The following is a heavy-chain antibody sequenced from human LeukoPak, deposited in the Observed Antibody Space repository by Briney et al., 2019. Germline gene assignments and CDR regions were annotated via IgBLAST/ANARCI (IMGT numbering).Heavy chain of an antibody. CDR2: IIPIFGTA. CDR1: GGTFSSYA. V-gene: IGHV1-69*06. Sequence: GASVKVSCKASGGTFSSYAISWGRQAPGQGLEWMGGIIPIFGTANYAQKFQGRVTITADKSTSTAYMELSSLRSEDTAVYYCARGIRELGQPEGAFDIWGQGTMVTVSS. J-gene: IGHJ3*02. D-gene: IGHD1-26*01. CDR3: ARGIRELGQPEGAFDI.